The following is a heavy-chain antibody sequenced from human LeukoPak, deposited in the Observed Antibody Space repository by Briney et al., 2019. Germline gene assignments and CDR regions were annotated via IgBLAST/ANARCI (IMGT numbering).Heavy chain of an antibody. J-gene: IGHJ4*02. D-gene: IGHD3-10*01. Sequence: PGGSLRLSCAASGFTFSHYWMSWVRRAPGKGLEWVANIKHDGSQKEHVDSVKGRSTISRDNAKNSLFLQMNSLRAEDTAVYFCARDSSRGDFEYWGQGTLVTVSS. V-gene: IGHV3-7*01. CDR3: ARDSSRGDFEY. CDR2: IKHDGSQK. CDR1: GFTFSHYW.